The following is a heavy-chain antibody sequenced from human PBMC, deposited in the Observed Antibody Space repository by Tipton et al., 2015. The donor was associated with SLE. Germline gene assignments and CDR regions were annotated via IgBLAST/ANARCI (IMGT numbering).Heavy chain of an antibody. CDR2: ISGSGGST. CDR3: AKGDTAMAALFDY. J-gene: IGHJ4*02. Sequence: SLRLSCAASGFTFSSYAMRWVRQAPGKGLEWVSAISGSGGSTYYADSVKGRFTISRDNSKNTLYLQMNSLRAEDTAVYYCAKGDTAMAALFDYWGQGTLVTVSS. CDR1: GFTFSSYA. V-gene: IGHV3-23*01. D-gene: IGHD5-18*01.